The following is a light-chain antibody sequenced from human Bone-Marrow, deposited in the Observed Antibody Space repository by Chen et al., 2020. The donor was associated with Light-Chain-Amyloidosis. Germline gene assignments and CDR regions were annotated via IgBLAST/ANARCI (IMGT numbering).Light chain of an antibody. CDR2: EVT. Sequence: QSAITKPASVSGSPGQSITISCTGTSSDVGGDNHVSWYQQHPDKSPKLMIYEVTNRPSWVPDRFSGSKSDNTASLTISGLQTEDEADYFCSSYTITNTLVFGSGTRVTVL. V-gene: IGLV2-14*01. CDR3: SSYTITNTLV. J-gene: IGLJ1*01. CDR1: SSDVGGDNH.